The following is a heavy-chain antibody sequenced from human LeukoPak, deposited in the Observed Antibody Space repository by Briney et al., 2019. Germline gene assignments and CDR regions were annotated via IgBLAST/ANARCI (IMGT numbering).Heavy chain of an antibody. CDR3: AGRNWNEVW. CDR2: INHSGST. D-gene: IGHD1-1*01. J-gene: IGHJ4*02. CDR1: GGSFSGYY. V-gene: IGHV4-34*01. Sequence: SETLSLTCAVYGGSFSGYYWSWIRQPPGKGLEWIGEINHSGSTNYNPSLKSRVTISVDTSKNQFSLKLSSETAADTAVYYCAGRNWNEVWWGQGTLVTVSS.